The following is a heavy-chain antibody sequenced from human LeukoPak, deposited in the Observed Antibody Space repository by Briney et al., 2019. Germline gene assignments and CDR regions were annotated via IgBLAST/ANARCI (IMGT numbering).Heavy chain of an antibody. CDR2: INPNSGGT. Sequence: ASVKVSCKASGYTFTGYYMHWVRQAPGQGLEWMGWINPNSGGTNYAQKFQGRVTMTRDTSISTAYMELSRLRSDDTAVYYCARDWDIVVVPAANNFDYWGQGTLVTVSS. CDR3: ARDWDIVVVPAANNFDY. CDR1: GYTFTGYY. J-gene: IGHJ4*02. D-gene: IGHD2-2*01. V-gene: IGHV1-2*02.